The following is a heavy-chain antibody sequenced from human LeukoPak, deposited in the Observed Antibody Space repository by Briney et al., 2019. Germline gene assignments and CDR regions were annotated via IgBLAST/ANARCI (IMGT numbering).Heavy chain of an antibody. CDR3: ARLKGYSSGWYPSYYFDY. Sequence: PSETLSLTCTVSGGSISSSYWSWIRQPPGKGLEWIGYIYYTGSTNYNPSLKSRVTISVDTSKNQFPLKLSSVTAADTAVYYCARLKGYSSGWYPSYYFDYWGQGTLVTVSS. D-gene: IGHD6-19*01. J-gene: IGHJ4*02. CDR1: GGSISSSY. V-gene: IGHV4-59*08. CDR2: IYYTGST.